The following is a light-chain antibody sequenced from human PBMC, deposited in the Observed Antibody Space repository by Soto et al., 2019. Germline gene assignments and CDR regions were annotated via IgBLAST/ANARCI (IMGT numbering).Light chain of an antibody. V-gene: IGKV1-27*01. J-gene: IGKJ3*01. CDR2: TAS. CDR3: QKCDRAPFT. Sequence: DIQMTQSPSSLSASVGDRVTITCRASQGISNYLAWYQQKPGKVPKLLIYTASTLHSGVPSRFTGSGSGTEFTLTISDLQPEDVATYYCQKCDRAPFTFGPGTKVEIE. CDR1: QGISNY.